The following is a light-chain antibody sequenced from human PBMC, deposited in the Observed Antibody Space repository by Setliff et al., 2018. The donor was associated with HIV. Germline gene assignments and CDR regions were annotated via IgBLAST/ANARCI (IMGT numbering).Light chain of an antibody. Sequence: ALTQPRSVSGSPGQSVTISCTGTSSDVGRYNYVSWYQHHPGKAPKLIIYDVTKRPSGVPDRFSGSKSGNTASLTISGLQAEDEADYYCCSYAGSAYVIFGGGTKVTVL. CDR1: SSDVGRYNY. V-gene: IGLV2-11*01. CDR2: DVT. J-gene: IGLJ2*01. CDR3: CSYAGSAYVI.